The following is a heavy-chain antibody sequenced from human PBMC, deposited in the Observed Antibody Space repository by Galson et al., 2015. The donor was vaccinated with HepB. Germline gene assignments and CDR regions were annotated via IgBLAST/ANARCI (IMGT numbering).Heavy chain of an antibody. CDR2: IYPGDSDT. CDR3: ARIKSSGSPLTYYYYGMDV. CDR1: GYSFTSYW. J-gene: IGHJ6*02. V-gene: IGHV5-51*01. Sequence: QSGAEVKKPGESLKISCKGSGYSFTSYWIGWVRQMPGKGLEWMGIIYPGDSDTRYSPSFQGQVTISADKSISTAYLQWSSLKASDTAMYYCARIKSSGSPLTYYYYGMDVWGQGTTVTVSS. D-gene: IGHD3-22*01.